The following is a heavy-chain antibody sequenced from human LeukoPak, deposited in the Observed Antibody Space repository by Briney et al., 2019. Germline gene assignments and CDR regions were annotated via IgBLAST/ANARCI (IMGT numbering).Heavy chain of an antibody. CDR2: IYPRDSNV. CDR3: ARPLAGEHSGSCYFDY. V-gene: IGHV5-51*01. CDR1: GYTFTKYW. J-gene: IGHJ4*02. Sequence: GESLKISCRVSGYTFTKYWIGWVRQVPGKGLEWMGVIYPRDSNVKYSPSFQGQVTLSVDTSITTAYLQWNSLEASDTAMYYCARPLAGEHSGSCYFDYWGQGTLVTVSS. D-gene: IGHD1-26*01.